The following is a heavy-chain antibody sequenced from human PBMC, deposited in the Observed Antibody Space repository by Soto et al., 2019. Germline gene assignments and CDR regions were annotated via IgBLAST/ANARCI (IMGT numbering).Heavy chain of an antibody. CDR1: GFSLRRFGVF. V-gene: IGHV2-5*01. Sequence: GAMVVNAPQSPTVPCTFSGFSLRRFGVFVGWIRQPPGKALEWLALIYWNDDKRYSPSLKSRLSITKDTSRNQVVLTMTNMDPVDSSTYFCAHFNSSSPTDDWGQGTLVPVSS. D-gene: IGHD6-13*01. CDR2: IYWNDDK. CDR3: AHFNSSSPTDD. J-gene: IGHJ4*02.